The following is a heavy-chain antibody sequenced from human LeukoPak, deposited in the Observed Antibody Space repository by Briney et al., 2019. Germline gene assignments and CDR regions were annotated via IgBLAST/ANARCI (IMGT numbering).Heavy chain of an antibody. V-gene: IGHV3-7*01. CDR2: IKEDGSKT. CDR1: GFRFNTYW. D-gene: IGHD2-15*01. J-gene: IGHJ3*01. CDR3: ARDSTLYCNDGSCHWGFDL. Sequence: SGGSLRLSCAASGFRFNTYWLSWVRQAPGKGLEWVADIKEDGSKTYYVDSLKGRFTISRYNAKNSLYLQMNSLRAEDTAVYYCARDSTLYCNDGSCHWGFDLWGQGTVVTVSS.